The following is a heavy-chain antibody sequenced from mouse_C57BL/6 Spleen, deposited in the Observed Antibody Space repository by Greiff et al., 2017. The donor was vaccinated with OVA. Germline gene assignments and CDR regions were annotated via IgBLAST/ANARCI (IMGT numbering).Heavy chain of an antibody. D-gene: IGHD1-1*01. CDR2: IDPSDSYT. CDR1: GYTFTSYW. Sequence: QVQLQQPGAELVMPGASVKLSCKASGYTFTSYWMHWVKQRPGQGLEWIGEIDPSDSYTNYNQKFKGKSTLPVDKSSSTAYMQLSSLTSEDSAVYYCARNYYGSSGYFDVWVTGTTVTVSS. CDR3: ARNYYGSSGYFDV. J-gene: IGHJ1*03. V-gene: IGHV1-69*01.